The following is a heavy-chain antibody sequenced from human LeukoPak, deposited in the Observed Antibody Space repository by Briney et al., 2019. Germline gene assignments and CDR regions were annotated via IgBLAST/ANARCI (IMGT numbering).Heavy chain of an antibody. CDR3: AREGRGYSSGWGNDY. CDR1: GGTFSSYA. D-gene: IGHD6-19*01. V-gene: IGHV1-69*04. CDR2: IIPILGIA. Sequence: SVKVSCKASGGTFSSYAISWVRQAPGQGLEWMGRIIPILGIANYAQKFQGRVTITADKSTSTAYMELSSLRSEDTAVYYCAREGRGYSSGWGNDYWGQGTLVTVSS. J-gene: IGHJ4*02.